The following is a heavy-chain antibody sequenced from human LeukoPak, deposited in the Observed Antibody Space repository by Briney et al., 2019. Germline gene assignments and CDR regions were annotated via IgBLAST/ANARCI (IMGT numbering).Heavy chain of an antibody. Sequence: SETLSLTCTVSGGSISSGSYYWSWIRQPAGKGLEWIGRIYTSGSTNYNPSLNSRVTMSVDTSKNQFSLKLSSVTAPDTAVYYCARLGSSWFDPWGQGTLVTVSS. D-gene: IGHD6-13*01. CDR3: ARLGSSWFDP. V-gene: IGHV4-61*02. J-gene: IGHJ5*02. CDR1: GGSISSGSYY. CDR2: IYTSGST.